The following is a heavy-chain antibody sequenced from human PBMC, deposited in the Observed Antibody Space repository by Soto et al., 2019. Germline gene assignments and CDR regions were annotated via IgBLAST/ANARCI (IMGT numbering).Heavy chain of an antibody. V-gene: IGHV1-69*13. CDR2: IIPIFGTA. Sequence: ASVKVSCKASGGTFSSYAISWVRQAPGQGLEWMGGIIPIFGTANYAQKFQGRVTITADESTSTAYMELSSLRSEDTAVYYCARAQRGIAAPGTNYYGMDVWGQGTTVTVSS. J-gene: IGHJ6*02. CDR3: ARAQRGIAAPGTNYYGMDV. CDR1: GGTFSSYA. D-gene: IGHD6-13*01.